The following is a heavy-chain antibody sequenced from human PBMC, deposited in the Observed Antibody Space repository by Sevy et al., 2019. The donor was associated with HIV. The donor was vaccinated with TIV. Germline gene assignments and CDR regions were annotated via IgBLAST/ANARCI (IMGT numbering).Heavy chain of an antibody. V-gene: IGHV3-23*01. CDR2: LSFGCGEI. J-gene: IGHJ4*02. CDR1: GFTFSKYS. D-gene: IGHD2-8*01. CDR3: AREGCTKPHDY. Sequence: GGFLRLPCAASGFTFSKYSMSWVRQPPGKGLEWVSTLSFGCGEINYADSVKGRFTISRDNSKSSVYLQMNNLRPEDTAVYYCAREGCTKPHDYWGQGTLVTVSS.